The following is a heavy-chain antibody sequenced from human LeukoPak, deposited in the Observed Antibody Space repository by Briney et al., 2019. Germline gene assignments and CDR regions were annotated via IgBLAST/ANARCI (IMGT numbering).Heavy chain of an antibody. CDR3: ARDGRCSSTSCYTLNAFDI. V-gene: IGHV3-30-3*01. J-gene: IGHJ3*02. CDR1: GFTFSSYA. D-gene: IGHD2-2*02. Sequence: GSLRLSCAASGFTFSSYAMHWVRQAPGKGLGWVAVISFDGSNKYYADSVKGRFTISRDNSKNTLYPQMNSLRAEDTAVYYCARDGRCSSTSCYTLNAFDIWGQGTMVTVSS. CDR2: ISFDGSNK.